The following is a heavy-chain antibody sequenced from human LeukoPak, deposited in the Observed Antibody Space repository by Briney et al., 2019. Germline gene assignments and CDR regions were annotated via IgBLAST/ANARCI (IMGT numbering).Heavy chain of an antibody. Sequence: SETLSLTCTVSGGSISSSSYYWGWIRQPPGKGLGWIGSIYYSGSTYYNPSLKSRVTISVDTSKNQFSLKLSSVTAADTAVYYCAREREYYYGSASDYWGQGTLVTVSS. CDR1: GGSISSSSYY. CDR2: IYYSGST. CDR3: AREREYYYGSASDY. D-gene: IGHD3-10*01. V-gene: IGHV4-39*07. J-gene: IGHJ4*02.